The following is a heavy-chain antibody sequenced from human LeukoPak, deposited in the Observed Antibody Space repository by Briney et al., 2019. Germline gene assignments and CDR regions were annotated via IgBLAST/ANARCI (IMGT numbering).Heavy chain of an antibody. CDR2: IYPSGST. V-gene: IGHV4-4*09. CDR3: ARLSTSATSTAWFDP. CDR1: GGSISSYY. D-gene: IGHD5/OR15-5a*01. J-gene: IGHJ5*02. Sequence: SETLSLTCTVSGGSISSYYWSWIRQPPGKGLEWIGYIYPSGSTSYNPSLKGRVTISVDTSKNQFSLKLSSVTAADTAVYFCARLSTSATSTAWFDPWGQGTLVTVSS.